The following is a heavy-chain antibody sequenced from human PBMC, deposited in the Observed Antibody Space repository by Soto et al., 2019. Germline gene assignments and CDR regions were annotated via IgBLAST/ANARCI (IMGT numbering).Heavy chain of an antibody. D-gene: IGHD2-15*01. CDR2: IDPTDSFT. CDR3: ARPASGGSRDAFDI. Sequence: GESLKISCKGSVYKFTSFCLNWVRQIRGKGLEWVGRIDPTDSFTNYSPPFEGLVTISVDKSISTAYLQWSTLQASDTAIYYCARPASGGSRDAFDIWGQGTTVNVSS. CDR1: VYKFTSFC. V-gene: IGHV5-10-1*01. J-gene: IGHJ3*02.